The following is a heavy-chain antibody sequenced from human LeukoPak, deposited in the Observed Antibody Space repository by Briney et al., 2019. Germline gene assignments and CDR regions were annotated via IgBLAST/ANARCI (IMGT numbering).Heavy chain of an antibody. CDR1: GYTFTSYY. CDR2: INPSGGST. D-gene: IGHD4-23*01. J-gene: IGHJ3*02. CDR3: AREGDYGGKTFPEAFDM. V-gene: IGHV1-46*01. Sequence: ASVKVSCKASGYTFTSYYMHWVRQAPGQGLEWMGIINPSGGSTSYAQKVQGRVTMTTDTSTSTAYMELRSLRFDDTAVYYCAREGDYGGKTFPEAFDMWGQGTMVTVS.